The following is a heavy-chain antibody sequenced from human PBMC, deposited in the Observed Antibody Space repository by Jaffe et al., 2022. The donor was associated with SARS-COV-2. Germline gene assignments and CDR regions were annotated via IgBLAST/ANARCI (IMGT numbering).Heavy chain of an antibody. J-gene: IGHJ4*02. Sequence: EVQLVESGGGLVQPGGSLRLSCAASGFTFSSYWMSWVRQAPGKGLEWVANIRQDGSEKYYVDSVKGRFTISRDNAKNSLYLQMNSLRAEDTAVYSCAREVGRASGYNGYTLDYWGQGTLVTVSS. CDR1: GFTFSSYW. CDR2: IRQDGSEK. CDR3: AREVGRASGYNGYTLDY. D-gene: IGHD5-12*01. V-gene: IGHV3-7*03.